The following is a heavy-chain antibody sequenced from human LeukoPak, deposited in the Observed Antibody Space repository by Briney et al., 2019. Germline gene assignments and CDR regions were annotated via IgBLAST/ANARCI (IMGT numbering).Heavy chain of an antibody. J-gene: IGHJ4*02. Sequence: ASVKVSCKASGYTFTSYDINWVRQATGQGLGWMEWINPNSGNTGYAQKFQGRVTITRNTSISTAYMELSSLKSEDTAVYYCARGREVVVAATLPYDYWGQGTLVTVSS. CDR3: ARGREVVVAATLPYDY. CDR2: INPNSGNT. CDR1: GYTFTSYD. D-gene: IGHD2-15*01. V-gene: IGHV1-8*03.